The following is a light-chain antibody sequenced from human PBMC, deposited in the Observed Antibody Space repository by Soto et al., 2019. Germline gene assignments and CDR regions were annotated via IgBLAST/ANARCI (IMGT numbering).Light chain of an antibody. V-gene: IGKV3-15*01. Sequence: EIVMTQSPATLSVSPGERATLSCRASQSVSTTVAWYQQKPGQAPRLLIYGASTRATGIPARFSGSGSGTDFTLIISSLQSEDFAVYYCQQYNDWPTPFGQGTKVEVK. CDR2: GAS. CDR1: QSVSTT. J-gene: IGKJ1*01. CDR3: QQYNDWPTP.